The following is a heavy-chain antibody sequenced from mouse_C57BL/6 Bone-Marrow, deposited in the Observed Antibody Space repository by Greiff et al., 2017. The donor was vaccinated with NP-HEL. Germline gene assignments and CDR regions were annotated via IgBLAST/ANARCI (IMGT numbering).Heavy chain of an antibody. CDR1: GFNIKNTY. CDR2: IDPANGNT. J-gene: IGHJ3*01. CDR3: ACYGSSYEGFAY. Sequence: VQLQQSVAELVRPGASVKLSCTASGFNIKNTYMHWVKQRPEQGLEWIGRIDPANGNTKYAPKFQGNATKTGDTSSNTADLQLSSLTSEDTDIYYCACYGSSYEGFAYWGQGTLVTVSA. V-gene: IGHV14-3*01. D-gene: IGHD1-1*01.